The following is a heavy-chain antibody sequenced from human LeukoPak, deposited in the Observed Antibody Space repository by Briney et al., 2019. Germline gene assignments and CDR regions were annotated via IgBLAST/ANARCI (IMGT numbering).Heavy chain of an antibody. CDR3: AKDPFYSNYAGMDV. D-gene: IGHD4-11*01. J-gene: IGHJ6*02. CDR1: GYIFTNNW. CDR2: ISGSGGST. V-gene: IGHV3-23*01. Sequence: GESLKISCKGSGYIFTNNWIGWVRQAPGKGLEWVSHISGSGGSTYYADSVKGRFTISRDNSKNTLYLQMNSLRAEDTAVYYCAKDPFYSNYAGMDVWGQGTTVTVSS.